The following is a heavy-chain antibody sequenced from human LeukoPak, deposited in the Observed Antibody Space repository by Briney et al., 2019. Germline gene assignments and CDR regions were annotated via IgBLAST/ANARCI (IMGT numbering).Heavy chain of an antibody. V-gene: IGHV4-34*01. J-gene: IGHJ4*02. CDR1: GGSFSGYY. D-gene: IGHD3-22*01. CDR3: ARGTKYYYDSSGYYYYFDY. CDR2: INHSGST. Sequence: KPSETLSLTCAVYGGSFSGYYWSWIRQPPGKGLEWIGEINHSGSTNYNPSLKSRVTISVDVSKNQFSLKLSSVTAADTAVYYCARGTKYYYDSSGYYYYFDYWGQGTLVTVSS.